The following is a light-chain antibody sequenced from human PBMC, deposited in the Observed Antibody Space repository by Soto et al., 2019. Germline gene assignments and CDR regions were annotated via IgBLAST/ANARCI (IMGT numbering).Light chain of an antibody. CDR1: QGISSA. V-gene: IGKV1-13*02. CDR3: QQGYSSPQT. CDR2: DAS. Sequence: AIQLTQSPSSLSASVGDRVTITCRASQGISSALAWYQQKPGKAPKLLIYDASSLESGVPSRFSGSGSGTDFTLTISSLRPEDFATYYCQQGYSSPQTFGQGTKLEIK. J-gene: IGKJ2*01.